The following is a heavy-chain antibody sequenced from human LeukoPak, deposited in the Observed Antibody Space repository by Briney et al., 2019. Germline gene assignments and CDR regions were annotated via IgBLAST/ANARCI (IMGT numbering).Heavy chain of an antibody. CDR2: ISSSGSTI. J-gene: IGHJ6*02. CDR3: ARGGYSYGSYYYGMDV. CDR1: GFTFSDYY. V-gene: IGHV3-11*01. D-gene: IGHD5-18*01. Sequence: PGGSLRLSCAASGFTFSDYYMSLIRQAPGKGLEWVSYISSSGSTIYYADSVKGRFTISRDNAKNSLYLQMNSLRAEDTTVYYCARGGYSYGSYYYGMDVWGQGTTVTVSS.